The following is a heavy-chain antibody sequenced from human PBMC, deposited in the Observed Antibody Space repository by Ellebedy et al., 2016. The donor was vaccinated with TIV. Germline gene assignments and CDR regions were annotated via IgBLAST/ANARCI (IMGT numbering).Heavy chain of an antibody. J-gene: IGHJ4*02. CDR1: GFTFSNYA. Sequence: GESLKISCAASGFTFSNYALNWVRQAPGKGLEWVSHIGGVDAYAEYADSVRGRFTSSRDDSRNTLYLQMNGLRAEDTAVYYCARDENYGAEVIDYWGQGTLVTVSS. V-gene: IGHV3-23*01. CDR2: IGGVDAYA. CDR3: ARDENYGAEVIDY. D-gene: IGHD4-17*01.